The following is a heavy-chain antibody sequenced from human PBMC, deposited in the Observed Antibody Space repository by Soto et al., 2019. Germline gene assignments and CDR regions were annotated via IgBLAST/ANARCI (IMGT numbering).Heavy chain of an antibody. CDR2: ISAYNGNT. CDR3: ARDLGITMIVHRGRFDAFDI. V-gene: IGHV1-18*01. J-gene: IGHJ3*02. CDR1: GYTFTSYG. Sequence: ASVKVSCKASGYTFTSYGLSWVRQAPGQGLEWMGWISAYNGNTNYAQKLQGRVTMITDTSTSTAYMELRSLRSDDTAVYYCARDLGITMIVHRGRFDAFDIGGQGTMVIVSS. D-gene: IGHD3-22*01.